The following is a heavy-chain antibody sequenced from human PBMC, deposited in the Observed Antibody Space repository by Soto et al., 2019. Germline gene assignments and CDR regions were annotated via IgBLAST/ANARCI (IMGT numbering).Heavy chain of an antibody. CDR1: GFTFSSYA. Sequence: GGSLRLSCAASGFTFSSYAMHWVRQAPGKGLEWVAVISYDGSNKYYADSVKGRFTISRDNSKNTLYLQMNSLRAEDTAVYYCASAHMPTPQYSSSWYDEGYFDYWGQGTLVTVSS. J-gene: IGHJ4*02. D-gene: IGHD6-13*01. CDR2: ISYDGSNK. V-gene: IGHV3-30*04. CDR3: ASAHMPTPQYSSSWYDEGYFDY.